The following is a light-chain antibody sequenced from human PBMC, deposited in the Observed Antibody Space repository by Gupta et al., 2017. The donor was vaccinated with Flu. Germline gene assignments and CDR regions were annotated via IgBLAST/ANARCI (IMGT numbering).Light chain of an antibody. CDR2: GAS. J-gene: IGKJ1*01. CDR3: QQDNNWWA. V-gene: IGKV3-15*01. Sequence: EIVMTQSPAILSVSPGERATLSCRASQSVSSNLAWYQQKPGQAPRLLIYGASTRATGIPARFSGSGSGTEFTLTSSSRQSEDFAVYYCQQDNNWWAFGQGTKVEIK. CDR1: QSVSSN.